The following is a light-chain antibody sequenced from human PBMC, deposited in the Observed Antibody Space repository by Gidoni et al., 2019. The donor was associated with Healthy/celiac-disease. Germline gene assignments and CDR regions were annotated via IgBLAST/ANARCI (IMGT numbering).Light chain of an antibody. CDR1: QSVRST. V-gene: IGKV3-15*01. Sequence: ELVMTQSPATMSVSPGERATLSCRASQSVRSTLAWYQQKPGQAPRLLLYGASTRATGIPARFSGSGSGTEFTLTISSLQSEDFAVYYCQQYNNWPPYTFGQGTKLEIK. CDR2: GAS. J-gene: IGKJ2*01. CDR3: QQYNNWPPYT.